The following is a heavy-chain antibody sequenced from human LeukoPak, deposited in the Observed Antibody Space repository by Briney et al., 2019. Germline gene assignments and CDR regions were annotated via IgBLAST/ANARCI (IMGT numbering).Heavy chain of an antibody. CDR1: GYSFTNYW. D-gene: IGHD2-21*02. CDR2: IYPGDSDT. Sequence: GESLKISCKGSGYSFTNYWIGWVRQMPGKGLEWMGIIYPGDSDTRYSPSFQGQVTISVDKSISTSYLQWSSPKASDTAMYYCARRAAVTFDYWGRGTLVTVSS. CDR3: ARRAAVTFDY. J-gene: IGHJ4*02. V-gene: IGHV5-51*01.